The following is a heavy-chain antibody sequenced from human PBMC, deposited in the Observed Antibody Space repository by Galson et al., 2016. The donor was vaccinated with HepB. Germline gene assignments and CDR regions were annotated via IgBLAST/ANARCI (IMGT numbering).Heavy chain of an antibody. J-gene: IGHJ4*02. Sequence: SVKVSCKASNYIFPSYGISWVRQAPGQGLEWMGWISGYSGDTNYAQRFQGRLTMTTDTSTTTAYMELRSLSSDDTAVYYCARDGGMVTGIVNYWGQGTLVTVSS. CDR2: ISGYSGDT. V-gene: IGHV1-18*01. D-gene: IGHD2-21*02. CDR3: ARDGGMVTGIVNY. CDR1: NYIFPSYG.